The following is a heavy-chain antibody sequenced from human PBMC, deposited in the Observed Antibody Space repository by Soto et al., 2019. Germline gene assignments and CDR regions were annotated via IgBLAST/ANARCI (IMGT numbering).Heavy chain of an antibody. J-gene: IGHJ4*02. D-gene: IGHD2-8*01. V-gene: IGHV3-7*05. CDR1: GFTFSSYW. Sequence: EVQLVESGGGLVQSGGSLRLSCAASGFTFSSYWMSWVRQGPGKGPEWVANIKQDGSEIYYVDSVKGRFTISRDNAKSSLYLQMTSLRAEDTAVYQCANSLSAIPGDSWGQGTLVTVSS. CDR3: ANSLSAIPGDS. CDR2: IKQDGSEI.